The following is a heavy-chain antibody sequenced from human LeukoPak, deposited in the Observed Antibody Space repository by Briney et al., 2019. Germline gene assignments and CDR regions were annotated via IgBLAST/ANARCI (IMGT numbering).Heavy chain of an antibody. J-gene: IGHJ4*02. CDR3: ARDVGGMATGYFDY. CDR1: GLTHSSNF. V-gene: IGHV3-66*02. Sequence: GGSLRLSCAASGLTHSSNFVSWVRQAPGKGLEWVSVIHSDGTTFYADTVKGRFTVSRDNSNDMLFIQMNSLRAEDTAVYYCARDVGGMATGYFDYWGQGTPVTVSS. D-gene: IGHD5-12*01. CDR2: IHSDGTT.